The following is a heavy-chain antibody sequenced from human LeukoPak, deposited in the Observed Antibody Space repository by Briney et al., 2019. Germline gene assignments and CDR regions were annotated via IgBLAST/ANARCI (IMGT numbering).Heavy chain of an antibody. CDR1: GYTFTGYY. V-gene: IGHV1-2*02. D-gene: IGHD3-22*01. CDR2: INPNSGGT. Sequence: GASVKVSCKASGYTFTGYYMHWVRQAPGQGLEWMGWINPNSGGTNYAQKFQGRVTMTRDTSISTAYMELSRLRSDDTAVYYCARSSGYYSSLFYVHVWGKGTTVTVSS. CDR3: ARSSGYYSSLFYVHV. J-gene: IGHJ6*03.